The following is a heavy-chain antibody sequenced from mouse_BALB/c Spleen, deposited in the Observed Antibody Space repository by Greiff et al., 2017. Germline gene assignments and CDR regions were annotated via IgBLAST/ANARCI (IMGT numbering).Heavy chain of an antibody. CDR3: ARSHGYAPFAY. D-gene: IGHD1-2*01. V-gene: IGHV14-3*02. CDR2: IDPANGNT. J-gene: IGHJ3*01. Sequence: EVKLVESGAELVKPGASVKLSCTASGFNIKDTYMHWVKQRPEQGLEWIGRIDPANGNTKYDPKFQGKATITADTSSNTAYLQLSSLTSEDTAVYYCARSHGYAPFAYWGQGTLVTVSA. CDR1: GFNIKDTY.